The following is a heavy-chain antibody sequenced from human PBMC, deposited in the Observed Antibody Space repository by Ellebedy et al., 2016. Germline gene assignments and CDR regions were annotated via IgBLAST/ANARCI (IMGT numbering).Heavy chain of an antibody. CDR3: ARAGLLDPFGYCSGGSCYRAYYFDY. CDR1: GGSISSGGYS. CDR2: IYHSGST. V-gene: IGHV4-30-2*01. J-gene: IGHJ4*02. Sequence: SETLSLXXAVSGGSISSGGYSWSWIRQPPGKGLEWIGYIYHSGSTYYNPSLKSRVTISVDTSKNQFSLKLSSVTAADTAVYYCARAGLLDPFGYCSGGSCYRAYYFDYWGQGTLVTVSS. D-gene: IGHD2-15*01.